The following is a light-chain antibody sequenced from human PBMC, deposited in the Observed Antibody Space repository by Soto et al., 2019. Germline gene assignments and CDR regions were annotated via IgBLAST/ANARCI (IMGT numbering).Light chain of an antibody. Sequence: EIVWTQSPGTLSLSPGERATLSCRASQSVSSSYLAWYKQNPGQAPRLLIYGASSRATGIPDRFSGSGSGTDFTLTSSRLEPEDFAVYYCQQYGSSPSFGGGTKVEIK. CDR2: GAS. CDR1: QSVSSSY. J-gene: IGKJ4*01. V-gene: IGKV3-20*01. CDR3: QQYGSSPS.